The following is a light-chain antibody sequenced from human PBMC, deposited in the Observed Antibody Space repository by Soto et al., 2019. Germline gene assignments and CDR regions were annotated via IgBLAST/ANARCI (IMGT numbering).Light chain of an antibody. Sequence: DSQMTQSPSTLSGSVGDRVTITCRASESIRTWLAWYQHKPGKAPKFLIYDASTLESGVPSRFSGSGSGTEFTLTISSLQPDDFATYYCQQYNNYPRTFGQGTKVDIK. J-gene: IGKJ1*01. CDR2: DAS. V-gene: IGKV1-5*01. CDR1: ESIRTW. CDR3: QQYNNYPRT.